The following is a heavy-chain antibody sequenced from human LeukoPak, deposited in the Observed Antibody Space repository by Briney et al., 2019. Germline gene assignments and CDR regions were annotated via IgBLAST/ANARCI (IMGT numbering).Heavy chain of an antibody. V-gene: IGHV1-8*01. Sequence: ASVKVSCKASGYTFTSYDIKWMRQATGQRPEWMGWMSPNSGDTGYAQKFQDRVTMTRNTSISTAYMELSSLRSDDTAVYYCARGPPNWGYDYWGPGTLVTVSS. CDR2: MSPNSGDT. J-gene: IGHJ4*02. CDR3: ARGPPNWGYDY. D-gene: IGHD7-27*01. CDR1: GYTFTSYD.